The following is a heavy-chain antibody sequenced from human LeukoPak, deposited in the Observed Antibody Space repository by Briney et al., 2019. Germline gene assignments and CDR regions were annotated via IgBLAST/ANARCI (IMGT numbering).Heavy chain of an antibody. CDR1: GYSFTDYW. V-gene: IGHV5-51*01. CDR2: IYPGDSDT. Sequence: GESLKISCKGSGYSFTDYWIAWVRQMPGKGLEWMGIIYPGDSDTRYSPSFQGHVSISADKSISTAYLQWSSLKASDTAMYYCARVCSDGYNYDAVDIWGQGTMVTVSS. D-gene: IGHD5-24*01. CDR3: ARVCSDGYNYDAVDI. J-gene: IGHJ3*02.